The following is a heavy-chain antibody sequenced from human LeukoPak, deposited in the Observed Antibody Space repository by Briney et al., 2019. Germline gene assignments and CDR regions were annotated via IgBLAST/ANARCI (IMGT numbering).Heavy chain of an antibody. Sequence: SGTLSLTCDVSGGSITHTNYWTWVRQPPGKGLEWIGEVNLQGSTNYNPSLMGRVAISVATSENHVSLQLPSVTAADTAVYYGAREGGPYRPLDYSGQGTLVTVS. CDR2: VNLQGST. CDR3: AREGGPYRPLDY. D-gene: IGHD3-16*01. CDR1: GGSITHTNY. V-gene: IGHV4-4*02. J-gene: IGHJ4*02.